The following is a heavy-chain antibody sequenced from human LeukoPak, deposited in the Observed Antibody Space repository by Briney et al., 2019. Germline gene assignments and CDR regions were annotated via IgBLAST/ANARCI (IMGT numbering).Heavy chain of an antibody. CDR1: GFTFSSYA. J-gene: IGHJ6*02. CDR3: AKDPLANDYYYYGMDV. CDR2: IRGSGGST. Sequence: GGSLRLSCAASGFTFSSYAMSWVRQAPGKGLEWVSAIRGSGGSTYYADSVKGQFTISRDNSKNTLYLQMNSLRAEDTAVYYCAKDPLANDYYYYGMDVWGQGTTVTVSS. V-gene: IGHV3-23*01.